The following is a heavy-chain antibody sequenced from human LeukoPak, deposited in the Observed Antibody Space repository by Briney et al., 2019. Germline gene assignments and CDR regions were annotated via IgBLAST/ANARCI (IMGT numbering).Heavy chain of an antibody. CDR3: ARLGCSSTSCYANPYYYYMDV. CDR1: GYSFTSYW. CDR2: IYPGDSDT. D-gene: IGHD2-2*01. Sequence: GESLKISCKGSGYSFTSYWIGWVRQMPGKGLEWMGIIYPGDSDTRYSPSLQGQVTISADKSISTAYLQWSSLKASDTAMYYCARLGCSSTSCYANPYYYYMDVWGKGTTVTVSS. V-gene: IGHV5-51*01. J-gene: IGHJ6*03.